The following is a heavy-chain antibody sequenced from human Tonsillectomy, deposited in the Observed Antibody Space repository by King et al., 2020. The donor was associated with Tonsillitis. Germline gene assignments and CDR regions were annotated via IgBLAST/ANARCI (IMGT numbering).Heavy chain of an antibody. Sequence: QLQESGPGLVKPSETLSLTCTVSGGSISSSSYYWGWIRQPPGKGLEWIGSIYYSGSTYYNPSLKSRVTISVDTSKNQFSLKLSSVTAADTAVYYCARQRDYGGNPGYFQHWGQGTLVTVSS. CDR1: GGSISSSSYY. CDR3: ARQRDYGGNPGYFQH. V-gene: IGHV4-39*07. CDR2: IYYSGST. D-gene: IGHD4-23*01. J-gene: IGHJ1*01.